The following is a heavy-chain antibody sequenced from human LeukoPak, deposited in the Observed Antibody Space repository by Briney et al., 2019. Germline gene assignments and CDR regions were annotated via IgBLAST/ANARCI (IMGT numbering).Heavy chain of an antibody. J-gene: IGHJ5*02. D-gene: IGHD3-3*01. CDR1: GGSISSYY. V-gene: IGHV4-4*07. CDR2: IYTSGST. Sequence: SETLSLTCTVSGGSISSYYWSWIRQPAGKGLEGIGRIYTSGSTNYNPSLKSRVTMSVDTSKNQFSLKLSSVTAADTAVYYCARGGRHYDFWSGNNWFDPWGQGTLVTVSS. CDR3: ARGGRHYDFWSGNNWFDP.